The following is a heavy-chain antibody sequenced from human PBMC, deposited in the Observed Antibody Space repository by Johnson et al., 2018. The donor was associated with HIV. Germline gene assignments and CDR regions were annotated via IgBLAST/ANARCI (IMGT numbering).Heavy chain of an antibody. CDR3: AKGVRGSSCYDAFDI. J-gene: IGHJ3*02. Sequence: VQLVESGGGLVQPGRSLRLSCTASGFTFSDCAMSWVRQGPGKGLEWVSAITVSGDNTYYADSVKGRFTISRDNSKNTLYLQMSSLRADDTAVYYCAKGVRGSSCYDAFDIWGQGTMVTVS. CDR2: ITVSGDNT. D-gene: IGHD6-6*01. V-gene: IGHV3-23*04. CDR1: GFTFSDCA.